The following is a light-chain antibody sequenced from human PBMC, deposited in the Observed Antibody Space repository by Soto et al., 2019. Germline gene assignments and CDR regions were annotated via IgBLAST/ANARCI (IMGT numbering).Light chain of an antibody. V-gene: IGLV2-8*01. Sequence: QSALTQPPSASGSPGQSVTISCTGTSSDVGGYNYVSWYQQHPGKAPKLIIYEVSKRPSGVPNRFSGSKSGNTASLTVSGLQAEDEADYYCSSYARSNYFVFGPGTKLTVL. J-gene: IGLJ1*01. CDR2: EVS. CDR3: SSYARSNYFV. CDR1: SSDVGGYNY.